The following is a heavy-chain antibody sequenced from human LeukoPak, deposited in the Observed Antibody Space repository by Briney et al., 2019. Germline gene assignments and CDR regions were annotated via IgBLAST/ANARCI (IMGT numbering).Heavy chain of an antibody. D-gene: IGHD6-13*01. J-gene: IGHJ4*02. CDR2: IYTSGST. Sequence: SETLSLTCTVSGGSISSYYWSWIRQSAGKGLEWIGRIYTSGSTNYNPSLKSRVTMSVDTSKNQFSLKLSSVTAADTAVYYCARDRSSSSWYFDYWGQGTLVTVSS. V-gene: IGHV4-4*07. CDR3: ARDRSSSSWYFDY. CDR1: GGSISSYY.